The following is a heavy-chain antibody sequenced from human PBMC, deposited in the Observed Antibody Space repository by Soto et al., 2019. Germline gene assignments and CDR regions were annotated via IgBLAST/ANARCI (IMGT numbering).Heavy chain of an antibody. Sequence: QVQLQQWGAGLLKPSETLSLTCAVYGGSFSGYYWSWIRQPPGKGLEWIGEINHSGSTNYNPSLKSRVTISVGTSKNQFSLKLSSVTAADTAVYYCARGGYCSSTSCQGYLLHYGRDVWGQGTTVTVSS. V-gene: IGHV4-34*01. CDR1: GGSFSGYY. J-gene: IGHJ6*02. CDR2: INHSGST. CDR3: ARGGYCSSTSCQGYLLHYGRDV. D-gene: IGHD2-2*01.